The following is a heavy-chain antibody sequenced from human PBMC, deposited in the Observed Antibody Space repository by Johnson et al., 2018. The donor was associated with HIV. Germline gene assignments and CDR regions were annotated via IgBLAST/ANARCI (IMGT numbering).Heavy chain of an antibody. Sequence: QMLLVESGGGVVQPGRSLRLSCAASGFTFSSYGMHWVRRTPGKGLEWVAFIRYDGSDKSYADSVKGRFTISRDNSKNSLYLQMNSLRAEDTAVYYCAREYEAFDIWGQGTMVTVSS. J-gene: IGHJ3*02. CDR2: IRYDGSDK. CDR3: AREYEAFDI. V-gene: IGHV3-33*01. CDR1: GFTFSSYG.